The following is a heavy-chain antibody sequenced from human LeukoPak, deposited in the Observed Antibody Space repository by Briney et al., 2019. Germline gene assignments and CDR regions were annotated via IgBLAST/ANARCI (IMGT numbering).Heavy chain of an antibody. Sequence: KSGGSLRLSCAASGFTFSSYAMNWVRQAPGKGLEWISSISSVSTYIYYADSVKGRFTISRDNARNSLYLQLNSLRAEDTAVYYCARDRKVEPLPEYWGHGTLVTVSS. CDR3: ARDRKVEPLPEY. CDR2: ISSVSTYI. V-gene: IGHV3-21*01. D-gene: IGHD1-1*01. CDR1: GFTFSSYA. J-gene: IGHJ4*01.